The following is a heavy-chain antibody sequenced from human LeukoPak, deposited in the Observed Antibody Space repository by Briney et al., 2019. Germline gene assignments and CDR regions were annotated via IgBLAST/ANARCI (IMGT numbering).Heavy chain of an antibody. D-gene: IGHD6-13*01. V-gene: IGHV3-23*01. Sequence: SGGSLRLSCAASGFTFSSYAMSWVRQAPGKGLEWVSAISGSGGSTYYADSVKGRFTISRDNAKNSLYLQMNSLRAEDTAVYYCARAAAGMIFYYYMDVWGKGTTVTISS. J-gene: IGHJ6*03. CDR2: ISGSGGST. CDR3: ARAAAGMIFYYYMDV. CDR1: GFTFSSYA.